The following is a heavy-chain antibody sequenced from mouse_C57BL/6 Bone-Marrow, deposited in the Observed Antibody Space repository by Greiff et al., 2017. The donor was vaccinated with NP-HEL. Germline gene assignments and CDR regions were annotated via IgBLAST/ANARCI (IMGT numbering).Heavy chain of an antibody. CDR3: ARHSYYYGSSLAWFAY. D-gene: IGHD1-1*01. CDR1: GFTFSSYT. Sequence: EVQGVESGGGLVKPGGSLKLSCAASGFTFSSYTMSWVRQTPEKRLEWVATISGGGGNTYYPDSVKGRFTISRDNAKNTLYLQMSSLRSEDTALYYCARHSYYYGSSLAWFAYWGQGTLVTVSA. CDR2: ISGGGGNT. V-gene: IGHV5-9*01. J-gene: IGHJ3*01.